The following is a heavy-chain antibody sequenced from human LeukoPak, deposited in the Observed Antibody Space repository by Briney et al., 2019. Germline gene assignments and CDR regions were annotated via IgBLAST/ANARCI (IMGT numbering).Heavy chain of an antibody. J-gene: IGHJ6*04. CDR1: GFTFSSYE. CDR2: ISSSGSTI. D-gene: IGHD3-10*02. Sequence: GRSLRLSCAASGFTFSSYEMNWARQAPGQGLGWVSYISSSGSTIYYADSVKGRFTISRDNAKNSLYLQMNSLRAEDTAVYYCAELGITMIGGVWGKGTTVTISS. V-gene: IGHV3-48*03. CDR3: AELGITMIGGV.